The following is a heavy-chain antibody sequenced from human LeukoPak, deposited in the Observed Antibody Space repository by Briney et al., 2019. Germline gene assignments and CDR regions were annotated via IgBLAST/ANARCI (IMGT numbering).Heavy chain of an antibody. CDR3: ARHSGYHSTMYLDY. V-gene: IGHV1-69*13. Sequence: ASVKVSCKTSGGTFNSYAISWVRQAPGQGLEWMGGITAIFRATNYAQKFQGRVTITADESMSTVYMELSSLRSEDTAVYYCARHSGYHSTMYLDYWGQGTLVTVSS. CDR2: ITAIFRAT. J-gene: IGHJ4*02. CDR1: GGTFNSYA. D-gene: IGHD3-22*01.